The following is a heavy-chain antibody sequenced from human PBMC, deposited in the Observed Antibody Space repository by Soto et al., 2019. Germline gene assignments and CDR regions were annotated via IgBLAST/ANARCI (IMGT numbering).Heavy chain of an antibody. J-gene: IGHJ6*02. D-gene: IGHD6-13*01. V-gene: IGHV1-3*01. CDR1: GYTFTRYA. CDR3: ARDIQGGSSSWLYYYYYGMDV. Sequence: VQLVQSGAEVKKPGASVKVSCKASGYTFTRYAMHWVRQAPGQRLEWMGWINAGNGNTKYSQKFQGRVTISRDTSASTAYMELSSLRSEDTAVYHCARDIQGGSSSWLYYYYYGMDVWGQGTTVTVSS. CDR2: INAGNGNT.